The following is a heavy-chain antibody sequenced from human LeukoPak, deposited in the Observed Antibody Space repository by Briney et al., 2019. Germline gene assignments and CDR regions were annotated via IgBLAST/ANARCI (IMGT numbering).Heavy chain of an antibody. J-gene: IGHJ5*02. V-gene: IGHV4-39*07. D-gene: IGHD6-13*01. CDR2: VYYSGST. CDR3: ARKGGGQLVNTRRWFDP. CDR1: GGSITSSSYY. Sequence: SETLSLTCTVSGGSITSSSYYWGWIRQPPGKGLEWIGSVYYSGSTYYNPSLKSRVTISVDTSKKQFSLKLSSLTAADSAVYYCARKGGGQLVNTRRWFDPWGQGTLVTVSS.